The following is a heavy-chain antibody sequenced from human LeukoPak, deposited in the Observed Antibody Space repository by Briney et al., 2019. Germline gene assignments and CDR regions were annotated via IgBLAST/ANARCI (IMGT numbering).Heavy chain of an antibody. D-gene: IGHD1-7*01. CDR1: GYTFTDYY. Sequence: ASVKVSCKASGYTFTDYYIHWVRQAPGQGLEWMGWINPNSGGTKYAQKFQGRVTMTRDTSISTAYMELSRLRSDDTAVYYCATYLELNSFDPWGQGTLVTVSS. CDR3: ATYLELNSFDP. J-gene: IGHJ5*02. CDR2: INPNSGGT. V-gene: IGHV1-2*02.